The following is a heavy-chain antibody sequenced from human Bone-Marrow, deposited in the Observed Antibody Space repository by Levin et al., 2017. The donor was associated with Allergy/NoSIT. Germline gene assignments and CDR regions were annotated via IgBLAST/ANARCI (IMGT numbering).Heavy chain of an antibody. CDR1: GFTFSSYW. V-gene: IGHV3-74*01. D-gene: IGHD5-24*01. Sequence: SCAASGFTFSSYWMHWVRQAPGKGLVWVSHVHSDGSTTNYADSVKGRFTISRDNAKNTLYLQMNSLRDEDTAVYYCARDNYAFDIWGQGTMVTVSS. J-gene: IGHJ3*02. CDR2: VHSDGSTT. CDR3: ARDNYAFDI.